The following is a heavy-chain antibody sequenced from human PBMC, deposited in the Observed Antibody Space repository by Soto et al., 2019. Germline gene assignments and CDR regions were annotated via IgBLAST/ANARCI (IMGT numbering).Heavy chain of an antibody. Sequence: GGSLRLSCTASGLTFSNYGMSWVRQAPGKGLEWVSYISGTSVEEHHADSVKGRFTISRDNSKNTLHLQVNSLRPDDTAIYYCVKALAAVGENWFDSWGQGSLVTVSS. J-gene: IGHJ5*01. CDR1: GLTFSNYG. CDR2: ISGTSVEE. V-gene: IGHV3-23*01. CDR3: VKALAAVGENWFDS. D-gene: IGHD2-21*01.